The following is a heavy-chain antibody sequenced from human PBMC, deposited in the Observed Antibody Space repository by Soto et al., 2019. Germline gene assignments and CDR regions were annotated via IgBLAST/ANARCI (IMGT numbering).Heavy chain of an antibody. CDR2: ISAYNGNT. Sequence: QVQLVQSGAEVKKPGASVKVSCKASGYTFTSYGISWVRQAPGQGLEWMGWISAYNGNTNYAQKLQGRVTMTTDTSTSPAYMELRSLGSDDTAVYYCPRETGTTLAWFDPWGQGTLVTVSS. V-gene: IGHV1-18*01. CDR3: PRETGTTLAWFDP. J-gene: IGHJ5*02. D-gene: IGHD1-7*01. CDR1: GYTFTSYG.